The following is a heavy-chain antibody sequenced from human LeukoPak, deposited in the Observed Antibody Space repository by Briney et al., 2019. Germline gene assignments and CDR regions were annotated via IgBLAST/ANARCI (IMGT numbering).Heavy chain of an antibody. CDR2: IAPSVDTT. Sequence: ASVKVSCKSFGFTFTNYLLHWVRQAPGQGLEWVGRIAPSVDTTNYAQKFRGRVTMTRDTSTSTVYMELCSLRSDDTAIYYCVREESGGYFDYWGQGTLVTVSS. CDR1: GFTFTNYL. V-gene: IGHV1-46*01. D-gene: IGHD2-8*02. J-gene: IGHJ4*02. CDR3: VREESGGYFDY.